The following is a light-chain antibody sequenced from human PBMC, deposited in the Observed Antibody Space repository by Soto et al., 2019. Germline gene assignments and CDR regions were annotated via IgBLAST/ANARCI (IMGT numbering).Light chain of an antibody. CDR1: SSNIGAGYD. V-gene: IGLV1-40*01. CDR2: GNS. CDR3: QSYDSSLSGYV. J-gene: IGLJ1*01. Sequence: QSVLTQPPSVSGAPGQRVTISCTGSSSNIGAGYDVHWYQQLPGTAPKLLIYGNSNRPSGVPDRFSGSKSGTSASLAITGLQAEDEADYYCQSYDSSLSGYVFGTGTPLTVL.